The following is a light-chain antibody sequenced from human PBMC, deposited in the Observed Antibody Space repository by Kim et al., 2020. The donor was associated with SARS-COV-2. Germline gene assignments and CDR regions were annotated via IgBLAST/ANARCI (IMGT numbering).Light chain of an antibody. CDR3: QVWDSSSDHRVV. Sequence: SYELTQPPSVSVDPGKTARVSCGGNSIGSKSVHWYQQKSGQAPVLVIYYDSDRPSGIPERFSGSNSGNTAALTNSRVEAGDEADYCCQVWDSSSDHRVVFGGGTQLTVL. J-gene: IGLJ2*01. V-gene: IGLV3-21*04. CDR1: SIGSKS. CDR2: YDS.